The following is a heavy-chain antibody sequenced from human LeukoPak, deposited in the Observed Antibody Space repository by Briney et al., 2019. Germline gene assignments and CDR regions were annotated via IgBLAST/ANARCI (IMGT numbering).Heavy chain of an antibody. CDR1: GFTFSSYS. CDR2: ISSSSSTI. CDR3: AKQSRGKVSVYYFDY. V-gene: IGHV3-48*01. D-gene: IGHD4-23*01. Sequence: GGSLRLSCAASGFTFSSYSMNWVRQAPGKGLEWVSYISSSSSTIYYADSVKGRFTISRDNAKNSLYLQMNSLRAEDTAVYYCAKQSRGKVSVYYFDYWGQGTLVTVSS. J-gene: IGHJ4*02.